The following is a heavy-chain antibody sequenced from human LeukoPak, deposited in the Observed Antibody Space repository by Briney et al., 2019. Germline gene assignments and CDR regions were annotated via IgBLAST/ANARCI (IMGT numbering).Heavy chain of an antibody. V-gene: IGHV3-15*01. D-gene: IGHD5-12*01. CDR2: IKSRTDGGTA. J-gene: IGHJ4*02. CDR3: STDGYPPRYFDY. CDR1: GFSFSNAW. Sequence: PGGSLRLSCAVSGFSFSNAWMSWVRQVPGKGLEWVGRIKSRTDGGTADYAAPVTGRFTISRDDSKSTLYLQMNSLKTEDTAVYYCSTDGYPPRYFDYWGQGTLVTVSS.